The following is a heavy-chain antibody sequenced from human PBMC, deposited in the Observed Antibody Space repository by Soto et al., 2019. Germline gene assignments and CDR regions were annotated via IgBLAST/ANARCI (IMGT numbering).Heavy chain of an antibody. Sequence: TSETLSLTCTVSGGSIRSYDWSWIRQPPGKGLEWIGYIYHSGSTNYNPSLKSRVTISVDRSKNRFSLKLSSVTAADTAVYYSARARHSSGPVALGYWGQGTLVTVSS. CDR2: IYHSGST. V-gene: IGHV4-59*12. D-gene: IGHD6-19*01. CDR3: ARARHSSGPVALGY. CDR1: GGSIRSYD. J-gene: IGHJ4*02.